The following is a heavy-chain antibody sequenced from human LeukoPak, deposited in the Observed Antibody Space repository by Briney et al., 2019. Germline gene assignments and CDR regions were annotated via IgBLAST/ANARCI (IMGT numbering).Heavy chain of an antibody. CDR2: IYHSGST. Sequence: SETLSLTCAVSGYSISSGYYWGWIRQPPGKGLEWIGSIYHSGSTYYNPSLKSRVTISVDTSKNQFSLKLSSVTAADTAVYYCARGISSMIGNSNYFDYWGQGTVVTVSS. D-gene: IGHD3-10*02. CDR3: ARGISSMIGNSNYFDY. CDR1: GYSISSGYY. J-gene: IGHJ4*02. V-gene: IGHV4-38-2*01.